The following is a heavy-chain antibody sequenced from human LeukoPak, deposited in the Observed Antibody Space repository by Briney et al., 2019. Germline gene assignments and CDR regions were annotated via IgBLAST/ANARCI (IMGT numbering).Heavy chain of an antibody. D-gene: IGHD5-18*01. CDR1: GFTVSSNN. V-gene: IGHV3-53*01. CDR2: IYSGGSA. J-gene: IGHJ4*02. CDR3: ARVPQQAMAPDY. Sequence: GGSLRLSCAASGFTVSSNNMSWVRHGPGQRLEWVSVIYSGGSAYYADSAKGRFTISRDNSKNTLYLQMKSLRAEDTAVYYCARVPQQAMAPDYWGQGTLVTVSS.